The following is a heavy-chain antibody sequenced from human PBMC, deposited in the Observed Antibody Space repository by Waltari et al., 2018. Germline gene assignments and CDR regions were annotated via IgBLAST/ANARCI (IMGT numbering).Heavy chain of an antibody. V-gene: IGHV4-59*01. D-gene: IGHD3-16*01. CDR1: GGSIGANY. Sequence: QVLLQASGPGLVKPSETLSLICTVSGGSIGANYWIWIRQPPGKRLEWIGYIHDTGSTRQNPSLNRRVAISVDTSKMQFSLNLRSVTAADTAVYYCARGKSDSGFSVGDWGQGTLVTVSS. CDR3: ARGKSDSGFSVGD. J-gene: IGHJ4*02. CDR2: IHDTGST.